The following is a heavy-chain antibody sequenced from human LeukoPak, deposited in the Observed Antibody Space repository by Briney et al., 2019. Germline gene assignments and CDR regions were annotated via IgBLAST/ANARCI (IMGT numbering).Heavy chain of an antibody. CDR3: ARADYYYMDV. CDR2: IYTSGST. V-gene: IGHV4-61*02. CDR1: GGSISSGSYY. Sequence: KPSETLSLTCTVSGGSISSGSYYWSWIRQPAGKGLEWIGRIYTSGSTNYNPSLKSRVTISVDTSKNQFSLKLSSVTAADTAVYYCARADYYYMDVWGKGTTVTVSS. J-gene: IGHJ6*03.